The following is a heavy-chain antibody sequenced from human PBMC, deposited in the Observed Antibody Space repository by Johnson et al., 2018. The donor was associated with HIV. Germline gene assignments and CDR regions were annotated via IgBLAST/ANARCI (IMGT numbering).Heavy chain of an antibody. CDR2: ISWNSANI. J-gene: IGHJ3*02. V-gene: IGHV3-9*01. D-gene: IGHD3-10*01. CDR3: AKDQELMRGSGSYYKTPDAFDI. CDR1: GFRFDDYA. Sequence: QLVESGGGLVQPGSSLRLSCAASGFRFDDYAMHWVRQAPGKGLEWVSGISWNSANIGSADSVKGRFTISRDNAKNSLYLQMNSLRAEDTAVYYCAKDQELMRGSGSYYKTPDAFDIWGQGTMVTVSS.